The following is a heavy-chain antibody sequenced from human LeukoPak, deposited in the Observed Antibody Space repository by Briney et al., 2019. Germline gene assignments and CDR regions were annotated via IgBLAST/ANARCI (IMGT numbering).Heavy chain of an antibody. D-gene: IGHD2-2*02. CDR1: GYTFTSYG. CDR3: ARRYCSSTSCYKEINWFDP. J-gene: IGHJ5*02. V-gene: IGHV1-69*13. CDR2: IIPIFGTA. Sequence: SVKVSCKASGYTFTSYGISWVRQAPGQGLEWMGGIIPIFGTAIYAQKFQGRVTITADESTSTAYMELSSLRSEDTAVYYCARRYCSSTSCYKEINWFDPWGQGTLVTVSS.